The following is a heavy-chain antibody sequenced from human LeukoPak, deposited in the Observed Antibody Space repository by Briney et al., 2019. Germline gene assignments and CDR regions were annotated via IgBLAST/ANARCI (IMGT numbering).Heavy chain of an antibody. V-gene: IGHV3-53*01. CDR2: IYSGGST. J-gene: IGHJ5*02. CDR3: ARDRTTVAGVWFDP. CDR1: GFTVSSNY. D-gene: IGHD6-19*01. Sequence: GGSLRLSCAASGFTVSSNYMSWVRQAPGKGLEWVSVIYSGGSTYYADSVKGRFTISRDNSKNSLYLQMNCLRAEDTAIYYCARDRTTVAGVWFDPWGQGTLVTVSS.